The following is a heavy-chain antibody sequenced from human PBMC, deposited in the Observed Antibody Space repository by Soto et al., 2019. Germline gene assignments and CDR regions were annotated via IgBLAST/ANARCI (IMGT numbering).Heavy chain of an antibody. V-gene: IGHV3-74*01. J-gene: IGHJ4*02. Sequence: EVQLVESGGGLVQPGESLRLSCAASGFTFSSYWMHWIRQAPGKGLVWVSRVSSDGSSTVYATSVKGRLTISRDNAKNTLYLQMNSLSDEDTAVYYCARGLLNYSSFDSWGQGTLVTVSS. CDR2: VSSDGSST. D-gene: IGHD4-4*01. CDR3: ARGLLNYSSFDS. CDR1: GFTFSSYW.